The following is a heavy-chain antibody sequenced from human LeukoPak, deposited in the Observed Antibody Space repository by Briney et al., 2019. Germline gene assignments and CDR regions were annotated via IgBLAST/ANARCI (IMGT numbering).Heavy chain of an antibody. Sequence: SVKVSCKTSGGTFSSSAITWVRRAPGQGLEWMGRIIPVLNITTYAQKFQGRVTITADTSTSTVYMELSSLRSEETAVYYCAKDQGLTAPPPYGLDVWGQGTTVIVTS. CDR3: AKDQGLTAPPPYGLDV. J-gene: IGHJ6*02. CDR1: GGTFSSSA. CDR2: IIPVLNIT. V-gene: IGHV1-69*04. D-gene: IGHD5-18*01.